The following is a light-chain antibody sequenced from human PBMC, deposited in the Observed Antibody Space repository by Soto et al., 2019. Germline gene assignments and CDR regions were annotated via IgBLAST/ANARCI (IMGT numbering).Light chain of an antibody. J-gene: IGLJ1*01. Sequence: QSVLTQPPSVSEAPGQRVTISCTGSSSNIGAGYEAHWYQQVPGTAPKLLIYENNNRPSGVPDRFSGSKSGTSASLAITGLQAEDEAGYYCQSYDNSLRGYVFGTGTKLTLL. CDR1: SSNIGAGYE. CDR3: QSYDNSLRGYV. V-gene: IGLV1-40*01. CDR2: ENN.